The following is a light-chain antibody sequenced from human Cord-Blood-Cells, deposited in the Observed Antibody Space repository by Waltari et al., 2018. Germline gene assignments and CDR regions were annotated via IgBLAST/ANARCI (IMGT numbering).Light chain of an antibody. Sequence: VGDRVTITCRASQSISSWLAWYQQKPGKAPKLLIYKASSLESGVPSRFSGSGSGTEFTLTISSLQPDDFATYYCQQYNSWTFGQGTKVEIK. J-gene: IGKJ1*01. V-gene: IGKV1-5*03. CDR3: QQYNSWT. CDR2: KAS. CDR1: QSISSW.